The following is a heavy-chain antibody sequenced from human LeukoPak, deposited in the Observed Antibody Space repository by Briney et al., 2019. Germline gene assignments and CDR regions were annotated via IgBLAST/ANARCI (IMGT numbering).Heavy chain of an antibody. CDR2: ISSGGSTI. CDR1: GFTFSSYE. Sequence: PGGSLRLSCAASGFTFSSYEMNWVRQAPAKGLEWVSYISSGGSTIYYADSVKGRFTISRDNAKNSLYLQMNSLRAEDTAVYYCARDRYDSSGYHNWFDPWGQGTLVTVSS. V-gene: IGHV3-48*03. J-gene: IGHJ5*02. CDR3: ARDRYDSSGYHNWFDP. D-gene: IGHD3-22*01.